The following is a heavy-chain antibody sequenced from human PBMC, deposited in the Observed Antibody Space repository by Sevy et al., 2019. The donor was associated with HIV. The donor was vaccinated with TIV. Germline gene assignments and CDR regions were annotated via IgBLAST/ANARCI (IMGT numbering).Heavy chain of an antibody. J-gene: IGHJ6*02. CDR2: ISTINNYI. Sequence: GGSLRLSCAASGFTFSSYSMNWVRQAPGKGLEWVSSISTINNYIYYADSMKGRFTISSDNAKNSLFLQMKSLRAEDTAVYYCARMGGLTDNGMDVWGQGTTVTVSS. D-gene: IGHD6-25*01. CDR1: GFTFSSYS. CDR3: ARMGGLTDNGMDV. V-gene: IGHV3-21*01.